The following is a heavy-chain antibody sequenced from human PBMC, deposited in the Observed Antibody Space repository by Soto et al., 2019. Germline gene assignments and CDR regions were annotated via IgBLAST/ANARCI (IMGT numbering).Heavy chain of an antibody. J-gene: IGHJ4*02. D-gene: IGHD2-8*02. Sequence: EVQLLESGGGLVQPGGSLRLSCAASGFTFSSYAMSWVRQAPGKGLEWVSAISGSGGSTYYADSVKGRFTISRDNARNSVYLQMNRLRAEDTAVYYCARALVNGGDYWGQGTLVTVSS. CDR3: ARALVNGGDY. V-gene: IGHV3-23*01. CDR2: ISGSGGST. CDR1: GFTFSSYA.